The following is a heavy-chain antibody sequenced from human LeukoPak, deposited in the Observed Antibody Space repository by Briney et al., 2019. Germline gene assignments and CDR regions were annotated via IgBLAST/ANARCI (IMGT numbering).Heavy chain of an antibody. J-gene: IGHJ4*02. CDR2: MYYSGTT. Sequence: PSETLSLTCAVYGGSFSGYYWNWIRQPPGKGLEWIGSMYYSGTTYYNSSLKSRVTISVDTSNNQFSLKLSSVTAADTAVYYCAKVGGSTFGGVIHIDYWGQGTLVTVSS. V-gene: IGHV4-34*01. CDR1: GGSFSGYY. CDR3: AKVGGSTFGGVIHIDY. D-gene: IGHD3-16*02.